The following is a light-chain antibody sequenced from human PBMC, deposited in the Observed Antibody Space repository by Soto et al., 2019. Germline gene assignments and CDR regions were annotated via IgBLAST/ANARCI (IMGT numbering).Light chain of an antibody. Sequence: QSVLTQPPSASGTPGQRVTISCSGSSSNIGSNYVYWYHQLPGTAPKLVIYRNNQRPSGVPDRISGSKSGTSASLAISGLRSEDEADYYCQSFDSALLAYVFGTGTKLTVL. V-gene: IGLV1-47*01. J-gene: IGLJ1*01. CDR3: QSFDSALLAYV. CDR2: RNN. CDR1: SSNIGSNY.